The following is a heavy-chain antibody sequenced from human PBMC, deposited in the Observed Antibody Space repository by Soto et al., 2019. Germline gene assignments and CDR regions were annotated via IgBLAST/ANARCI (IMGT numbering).Heavy chain of an antibody. CDR1: GLTFSTFG. CDR3: AKDRYSSGSNYFDH. V-gene: IGHV3-30*18. D-gene: IGHD6-19*01. J-gene: IGHJ4*02. Sequence: GGSLRLSCAASGLTFSTFGMHWVRQSSGKGLEWVARLSYDGSNKYYADSVKGRFTISRDNSKNTLFLQMNGLRAEDTAVYYCAKDRYSSGSNYFDHWGPGTQVTVSS. CDR2: LSYDGSNK.